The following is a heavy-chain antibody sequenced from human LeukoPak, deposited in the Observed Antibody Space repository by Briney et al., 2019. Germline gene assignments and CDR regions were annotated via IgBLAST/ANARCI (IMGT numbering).Heavy chain of an antibody. Sequence: GGSLRLSCAASGFTFSSYAMSWVCQAPGKGLEWVSAISGSGGSTYYADSVKGRFTISRDNPKNTLYLQMNSLRAEDTAVYYCAKGDFYTAMVYFDYWGQGTLVTVSS. D-gene: IGHD5-18*01. CDR2: ISGSGGST. V-gene: IGHV3-23*01. CDR3: AKGDFYTAMVYFDY. J-gene: IGHJ4*02. CDR1: GFTFSSYA.